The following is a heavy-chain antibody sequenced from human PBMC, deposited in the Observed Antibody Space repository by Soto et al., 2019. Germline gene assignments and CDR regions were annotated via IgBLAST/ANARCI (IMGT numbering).Heavy chain of an antibody. CDR2: IIPIFGTA. CDR1: GGTFSSYA. J-gene: IGHJ6*02. CDR3: ASPYCTNGVCHLSPQAHYYVMAV. Sequence: SVKGSCKASGGTFSSYAISWVRQAPGQGLEWMGGIIPIFGTANYAQKFQGRVTITADKATSTAYMELSGLRSEDTAVYYCASPYCTNGVCHLSPQAHYYVMAVRGPRTTVLVS. D-gene: IGHD2-8*01. V-gene: IGHV1-69*06.